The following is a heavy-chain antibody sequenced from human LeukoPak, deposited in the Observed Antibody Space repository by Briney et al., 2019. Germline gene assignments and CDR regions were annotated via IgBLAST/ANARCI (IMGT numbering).Heavy chain of an antibody. D-gene: IGHD1-26*01. CDR2: IYSGGNT. Sequence: GGSLRLSCAASGFTISSNYMTWVRQAPGKGLEWISVIYSGGNTFYADSVKGRFIISRDNSKNTLYLQMNSLRVEDAAVYYCARYGVEATVDCWGQGTLVTVSS. CDR3: ARYGVEATVDC. J-gene: IGHJ4*02. V-gene: IGHV3-66*01. CDR1: GFTISSNY.